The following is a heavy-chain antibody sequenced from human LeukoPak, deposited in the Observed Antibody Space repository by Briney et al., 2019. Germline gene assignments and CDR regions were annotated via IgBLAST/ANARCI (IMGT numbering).Heavy chain of an antibody. CDR3: ASCTDPSGFDY. Sequence: SETLSLTCAVYGGSFRGYYWSWIRQPPGKGLEWIGEINHSGTTNYNPSLKSRVSISVDPSENQFSLKLSSVTAADTAVYYCASCTDPSGFDYWGQGILVTVSS. CDR1: GGSFRGYY. CDR2: INHSGTT. J-gene: IGHJ4*02. V-gene: IGHV4-34*01. D-gene: IGHD2-8*01.